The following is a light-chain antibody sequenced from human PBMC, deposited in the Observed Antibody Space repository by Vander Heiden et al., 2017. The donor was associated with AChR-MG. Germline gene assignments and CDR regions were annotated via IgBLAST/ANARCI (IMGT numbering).Light chain of an antibody. CDR1: NYNIGAGYG. J-gene: IGLJ3*02. CDR3: QSYDNGLSGWV. Sequence: HSLASPPPSAFGATGHRVTIPCVGTNYNIGAGYGVQWYRHLPGAAPKVLIFRSVDRPSGVPDRFSGSKSGTSASLAITGLQAEDEAVYYCQSYDNGLSGWVFGGGTKVTVL. V-gene: IGLV1-40*01. CDR2: RSV.